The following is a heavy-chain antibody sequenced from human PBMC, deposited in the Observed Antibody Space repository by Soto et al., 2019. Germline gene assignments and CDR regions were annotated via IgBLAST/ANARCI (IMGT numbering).Heavy chain of an antibody. CDR3: ALEPTGTAGFDY. CDR2: IDLDIGDT. J-gene: IGHJ4*02. CDR1: GYTFTSYG. D-gene: IGHD2-21*02. V-gene: IGHV1-2*02. Sequence: GASVKVSCKASGYTFTSYGINWVRQAPGQGLEWMGLIDLDIGDTKYAQKFQGRVTSTSDTSITTAYMELRGLRSDDTAVYYCALEPTGTAGFDYWGQGTLVTVSS.